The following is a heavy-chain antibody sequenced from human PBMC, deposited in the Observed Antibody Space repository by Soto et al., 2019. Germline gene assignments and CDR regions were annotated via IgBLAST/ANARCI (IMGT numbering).Heavy chain of an antibody. J-gene: IGHJ4*02. CDR3: AREGYEYFDWLSLDY. CDR2: VNSDGSST. V-gene: IGHV3-74*01. Sequence: GGSLRLSCAASGFTFSSYWMHWVRQAPGKGLVWVSRVNSDGSSTSYADSVKGRFTISRDNAKDTLYLQMNSLRAEDTAVYYCAREGYEYFDWLSLDYWGQGTLVTVSS. D-gene: IGHD3-9*01. CDR1: GFTFSSYW.